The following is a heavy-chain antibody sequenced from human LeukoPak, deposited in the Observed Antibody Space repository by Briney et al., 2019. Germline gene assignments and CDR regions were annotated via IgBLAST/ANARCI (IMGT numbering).Heavy chain of an antibody. D-gene: IGHD3-10*01. V-gene: IGHV3-21*01. J-gene: IGHJ6*04. CDR1: GFTFSSYS. CDR2: ISSSSSYI. Sequence: PGGSLRLSCAASGFTFSSYSMNWVRQAPGKGLEWVSSISSSSSYIYYADSVKGRFTISRDNAKNSLYLQMNSLRAEDTAVYYCAREGYYGSGSYGNYYGMDVWGKGATVTVSS. CDR3: AREGYYGSGSYGNYYGMDV.